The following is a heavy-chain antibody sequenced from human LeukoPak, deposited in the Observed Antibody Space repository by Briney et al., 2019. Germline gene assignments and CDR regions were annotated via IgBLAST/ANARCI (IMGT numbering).Heavy chain of an antibody. J-gene: IGHJ4*02. V-gene: IGHV4-59*01. CDR2: IYYSGST. Sequence: SETLSLTCTVSGGSISSYYWSWIRQPPGKGLEWIGYIYYSGSTNYNPSLKSRVTMSVDTSKNQFSLRLSSVTAADTAVYYCARNDWTYGGYFDYWGQGTLVTVSS. CDR3: ARNDWTYGGYFDY. CDR1: GGSISSYY. D-gene: IGHD1-7*01.